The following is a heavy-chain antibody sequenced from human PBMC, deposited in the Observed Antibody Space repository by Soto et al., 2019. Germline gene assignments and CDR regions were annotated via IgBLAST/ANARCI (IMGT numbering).Heavy chain of an antibody. D-gene: IGHD2-15*01. V-gene: IGHV3-30-3*01. CDR2: ISYDGSNK. CDR1: GFTFSSYA. CDR3: ASIVVVVAARGDY. J-gene: IGHJ4*02. Sequence: QVQLVESGGGVVQPGRSLRLSCAASGFTFSSYAMHWVRQAPGKGLEWVAVISYDGSNKYYADSVKGRFTISRENSKNTLYLQMNSLRAEDTAVYYCASIVVVVAARGDYWGQGTLVTVSS.